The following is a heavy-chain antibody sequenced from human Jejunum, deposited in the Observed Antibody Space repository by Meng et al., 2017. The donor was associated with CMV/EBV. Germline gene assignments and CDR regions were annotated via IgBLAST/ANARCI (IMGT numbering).Heavy chain of an antibody. CDR1: GFTFSSYT. Sequence: GFTFSSYTMSWGRQAPGQGLEWVSAVSGSGGSTNYADSVKGRFTISRDNSKSTLYLQLNNLRAGDTAVYYCAPVGGWGTGTPTALVTWGQGALVTVSS. D-gene: IGHD2-8*02. CDR3: APVGGWGTGTPTALVT. CDR2: VSGSGGST. V-gene: IGHV3-23*01. J-gene: IGHJ5*02.